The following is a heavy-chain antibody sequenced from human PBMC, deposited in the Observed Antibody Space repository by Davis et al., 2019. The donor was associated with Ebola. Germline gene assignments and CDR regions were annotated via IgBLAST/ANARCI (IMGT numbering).Heavy chain of an antibody. CDR2: IKSKADGGTI. J-gene: IGHJ6*03. D-gene: IGHD1-26*01. CDR3: TSDLLLWGTGYYFRSMDV. Sequence: PSETLSLTCAVSGDSISSGGHSWCWVRQAPGKGLEWVGRIKSKADGGTIDYAAPVKGRFTLSRDDSTSMFYLQMNSLKTEDTAVYYCTSDLLLWGTGYYFRSMDVWGKGTTVTVSS. V-gene: IGHV3-15*01. CDR1: GDSISSGGHS.